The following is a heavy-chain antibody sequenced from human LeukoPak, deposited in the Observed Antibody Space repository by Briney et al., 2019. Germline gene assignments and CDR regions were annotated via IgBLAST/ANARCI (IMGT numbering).Heavy chain of an antibody. V-gene: IGHV4-39*07. D-gene: IGHD3-22*01. CDR2: IYYSGTT. J-gene: IGHJ5*02. CDR3: ARERAGYYDSSGYLFRP. CDR1: GGSISSSDYY. Sequence: SETLSLTCTVSGGSISSSDYYWGWIRQPPGKGLEWIASIYYSGTTHYNPSHQSRVTMSVDTSKNQFSLKLSSVTAADTAVYYCARERAGYYDSSGYLFRPWGQGTLVPVSS.